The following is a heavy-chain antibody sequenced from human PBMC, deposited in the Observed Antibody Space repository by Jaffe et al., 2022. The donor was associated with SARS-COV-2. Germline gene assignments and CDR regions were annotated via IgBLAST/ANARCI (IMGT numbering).Heavy chain of an antibody. V-gene: IGHV3-74*01. CDR2: VSSDGSIM. Sequence: EVQLVESGGGLVQPGGSLRLSCAVSGFTFRNYWMHWVRQAPGKGPEWVSRVSSDGSIMNSADSVRGRFTSSRDNTQNTLYLQMNSMRAEDTAVYYCARGVGAAAYFDSWGQGILVTVSS. CDR1: GFTFRNYW. CDR3: ARGVGAAAYFDS. D-gene: IGHD2-15*01. J-gene: IGHJ4*02.